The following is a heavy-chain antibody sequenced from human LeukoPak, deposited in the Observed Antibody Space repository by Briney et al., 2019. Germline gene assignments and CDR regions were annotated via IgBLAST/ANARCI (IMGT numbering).Heavy chain of an antibody. Sequence: SETLSLTCSVSGGSMISYYISWGRQSAGKGREWIGGIDSSGDTNYTPSLGGRVTMSVDTSKNQFSLKLASVTATDMGIYYCARDDRGFDLWGQGAQVTVSS. CDR2: IDSSGDT. J-gene: IGHJ5*02. CDR3: ARDDRGFDL. V-gene: IGHV4-4*07. D-gene: IGHD3-22*01. CDR1: GGSMISYY.